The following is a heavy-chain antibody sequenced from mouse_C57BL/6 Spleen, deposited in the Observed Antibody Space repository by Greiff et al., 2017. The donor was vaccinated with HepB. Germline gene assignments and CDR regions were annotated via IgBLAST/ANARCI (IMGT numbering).Heavy chain of an antibody. V-gene: IGHV1-53*01. CDR2: INPSNGGT. Sequence: QVQLQQPGAELVKPGASVKLSCKASGYTFTSYWMHWVKQRPGQGLEWIGNINPSNGGTNYNEKFKSKATLTVDKSSSTAYMQLSSLTSEDSAVYYCARREVYDYDPWYFDVWGTGTTVTVSS. CDR3: ARREVYDYDPWYFDV. D-gene: IGHD2-4*01. CDR1: GYTFTSYW. J-gene: IGHJ1*03.